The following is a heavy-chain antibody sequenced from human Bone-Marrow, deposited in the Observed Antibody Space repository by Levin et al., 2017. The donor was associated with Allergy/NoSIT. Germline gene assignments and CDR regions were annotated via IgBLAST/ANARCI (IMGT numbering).Heavy chain of an antibody. J-gene: IGHJ4*02. CDR1: GFSFSSYS. V-gene: IGHV3-21*01. Sequence: RSGGSLRLSCAASGFSFSSYSMNWVRQAPGKGLEFISCIYSDSSYIFYADSVKGRFTISRDNGKNSLYLHMDGLRADDTAVYYCARGSAYSSTHFDYWGQGTLLTVSS. CDR2: IYSDSSYI. CDR3: ARGSAYSSTHFDY. D-gene: IGHD6-13*01.